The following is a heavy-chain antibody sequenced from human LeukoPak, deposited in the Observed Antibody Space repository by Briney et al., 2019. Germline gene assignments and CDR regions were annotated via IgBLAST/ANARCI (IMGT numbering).Heavy chain of an antibody. CDR1: GFTFSSYA. CDR2: ISVSGGST. D-gene: IGHD6-19*01. V-gene: IGHV3-23*01. J-gene: IGHJ4*02. CDR3: AKATEHSSGWYVGYYFDY. Sequence: GGSLRLSCAASGFTFSSYAMNWVRHAPGKGLELVSAISVSGGSTYYADSVKGRFTISRDNSKNTLYLQMNSLRAEDTAVYYCAKATEHSSGWYVGYYFDYWGQGTLVTVSS.